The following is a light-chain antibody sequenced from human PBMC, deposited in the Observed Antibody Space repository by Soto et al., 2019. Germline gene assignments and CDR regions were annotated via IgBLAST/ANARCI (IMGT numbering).Light chain of an antibody. CDR3: QQYHRSSIT. CDR1: QSLNNE. J-gene: IGKJ5*01. V-gene: IGKV1-5*01. Sequence: DIQMTQSPSTLSASVGDRVTITCRASQSLNNELAWYQQKPGKAPNLLMHDASTLERGVPSRFSGTGSGTEFTLTISSLQPDDFATYYCQQYHRSSITFGQGTRLEIK. CDR2: DAS.